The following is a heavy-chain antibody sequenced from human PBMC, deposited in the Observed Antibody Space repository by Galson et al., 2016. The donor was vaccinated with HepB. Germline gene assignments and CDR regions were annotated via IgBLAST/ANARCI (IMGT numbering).Heavy chain of an antibody. CDR2: IRSNLYGGTT. Sequence: SLRLSCAASGFTFGDYTVIWFRQAPGKGLEWVGFIRSNLYGGTTQYAASVKGRFTISRDDSKSIAYLQMINLKTEDTAVYYCTRDISRGYSFRYVPGWFDPWGQGTLVTVSS. CDR3: TRDISRGYSFRYVPGWFDP. J-gene: IGHJ5*02. V-gene: IGHV3-49*03. D-gene: IGHD5-18*01. CDR1: GFTFGDYT.